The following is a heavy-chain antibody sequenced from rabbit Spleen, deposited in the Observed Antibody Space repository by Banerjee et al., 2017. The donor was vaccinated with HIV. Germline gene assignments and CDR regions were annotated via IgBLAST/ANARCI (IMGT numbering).Heavy chain of an antibody. J-gene: IGHJ2*01. V-gene: IGHV1S45*01. Sequence: EESGGDLVKPEGSLTLTRTASGFSLSRDYWICWVRQAPGKGLEWIACIDTTYGSTYYASWVISRFTISKTSSTTVTLQMTSLTAADTATYFCARNYVNAFDPWGQGTLVTVS. D-gene: IGHD1-1*01. CDR1: GFSLSRDYW. CDR3: ARNYVNAFDP. CDR2: IDTTYGST.